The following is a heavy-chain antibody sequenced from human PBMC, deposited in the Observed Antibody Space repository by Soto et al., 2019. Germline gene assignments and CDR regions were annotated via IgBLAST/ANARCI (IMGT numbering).Heavy chain of an antibody. CDR3: ARAGYPGSYYYGMDV. CDR2: IKQDGSEK. Sequence: GGSLRLSCAASGFTFSSYWMNWVRQAPGKGLEWVANIKQDGSEKYYVDSVKGRFTISRDNAKNSLYLQMNSLRAEDTAVYYWARAGYPGSYYYGMDVWGQGTTVTVSS. CDR1: GFTFSSYW. J-gene: IGHJ6*02. D-gene: IGHD5-12*01. V-gene: IGHV3-7*05.